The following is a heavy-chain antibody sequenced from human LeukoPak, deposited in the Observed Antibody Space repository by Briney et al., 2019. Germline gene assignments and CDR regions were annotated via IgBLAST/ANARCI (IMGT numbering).Heavy chain of an antibody. J-gene: IGHJ4*02. V-gene: IGHV5-51*01. D-gene: IGHD2-15*01. CDR3: ARHEAGRSGASSYLY. CDR1: GYSFTTYW. CDR2: VFSGDSDT. Sequence: GESLKISCKASGYSFTTYWIAWVRQMPGKGLEWMGFVFSGDSDTKYSPSYQGQVSISADKSINTAYLQWSSLKASDTAMYYCARHEAGRSGASSYLYWGQGTLVTVSS.